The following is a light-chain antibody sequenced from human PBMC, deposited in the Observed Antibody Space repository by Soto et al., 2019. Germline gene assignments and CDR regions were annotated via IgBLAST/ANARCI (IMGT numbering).Light chain of an antibody. Sequence: QSALAQPASVSGSPGQSITISCTGTSSDVGRYNYVSWFQQHPGKAPKLLIYDVSNWPSGVSDRFSGSKSGNTASLTISGLQAEDEADYHCSSFTTSSTFVFGTGTKLTVL. V-gene: IGLV2-14*01. J-gene: IGLJ1*01. CDR3: SSFTTSSTFV. CDR2: DVS. CDR1: SSDVGRYNY.